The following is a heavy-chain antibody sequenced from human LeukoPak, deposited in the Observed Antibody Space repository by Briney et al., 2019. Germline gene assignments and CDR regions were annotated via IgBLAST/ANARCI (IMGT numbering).Heavy chain of an antibody. CDR1: GFTFSSYW. Sequence: GGSLRLSCAASGFTFSSYWMSWVRQAPGKGLEWVSVIYSSGDRYYADSVKGRFTISRDNSKNTLYLQMNSLRAEDTAVYYCARDQGRRLRYFDWFIDAFDIWGQGTMVTVSS. J-gene: IGHJ3*02. V-gene: IGHV3-66*01. CDR2: IYSSGDR. CDR3: ARDQGRRLRYFDWFIDAFDI. D-gene: IGHD3-9*01.